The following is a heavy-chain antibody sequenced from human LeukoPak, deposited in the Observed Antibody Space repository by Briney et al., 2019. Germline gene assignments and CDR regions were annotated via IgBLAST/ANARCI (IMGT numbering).Heavy chain of an antibody. CDR1: GFTISSFP. V-gene: IGHV3-64*01. CDR3: ARVMSGSGSKYFDY. D-gene: IGHD3-10*01. CDR2: ISSTGETS. J-gene: IGHJ4*02. Sequence: GGSLRLSCAASGFTISSFPMHWVRRVPGKGLEYVSAISSTGETSYYANSVKDRFTISRDNSKNTLYLQMGSLRAEDMAVYYCARVMSGSGSKYFDYWGQGTLVTVSS.